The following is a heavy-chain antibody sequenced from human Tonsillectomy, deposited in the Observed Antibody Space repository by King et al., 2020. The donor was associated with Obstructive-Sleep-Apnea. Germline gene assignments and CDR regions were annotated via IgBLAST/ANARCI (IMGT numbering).Heavy chain of an antibody. CDR2: IYYSGST. J-gene: IGHJ4*02. V-gene: IGHV4-59*01. D-gene: IGHD6-13*01. CDR1: GGSISSYY. Sequence: QLQESGPGLVKPSETLSLTCTVSGGSISSYYWSWIRQPPGKGLEWIGYIYYSGSTNYNPSPKRRCTLSVDPSKNQFSLKLSSVTAADTAVYYCARDGLAAGGETFDYWGQGTLVTVSS. CDR3: ARDGLAAGGETFDY.